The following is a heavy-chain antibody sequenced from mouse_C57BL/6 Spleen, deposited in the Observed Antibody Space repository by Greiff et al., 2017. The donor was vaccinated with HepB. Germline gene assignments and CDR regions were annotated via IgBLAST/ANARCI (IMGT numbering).Heavy chain of an antibody. Sequence: QVQLKQPGAELVKPGASVKVSCKASGYTFTSYWMHWVKQRPGQGLEWIGRIHPSDSDTNYNQKFKGKATLTVDKSSSTAYMQLSSLTSEDSAVYYCAIVGYYGYFDYWGQGTTLTVSS. CDR2: IHPSDSDT. J-gene: IGHJ2*01. CDR3: AIVGYYGYFDY. D-gene: IGHD2-3*01. V-gene: IGHV1-74*01. CDR1: GYTFTSYW.